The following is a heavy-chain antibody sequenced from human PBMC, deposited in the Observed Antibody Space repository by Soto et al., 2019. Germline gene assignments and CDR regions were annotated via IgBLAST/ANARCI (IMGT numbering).Heavy chain of an antibody. CDR1: GYTFTNFG. CDR3: TRGVTPIDY. Sequence: QVQLVQSGAEVKKPGASVKVSCKASGYTFTNFGISWVRQAPGQGLEWMGWISASNGNTNYAQKFQGRVTMTTDTSTTTAYMEVRSLRFHDTAAYYCTRGVTPIDYWGQGTLGSVAS. D-gene: IGHD2-21*02. CDR2: ISASNGNT. J-gene: IGHJ4*02. V-gene: IGHV1-18*01.